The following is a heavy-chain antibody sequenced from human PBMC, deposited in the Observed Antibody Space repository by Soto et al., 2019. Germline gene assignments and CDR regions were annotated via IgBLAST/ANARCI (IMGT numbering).Heavy chain of an antibody. CDR2: IWSDGLNT. Sequence: QVQLVESGGGVVQPGKALILSCAASGVTFTGFAMHWVRQAPGKGLEWVANIWSDGLNTYYADSVKGRFTISRDSSGNTLYLQMTSLRVEDTAVYFCARDRDYSGLDVWGQGTTVTVSS. J-gene: IGHJ6*02. V-gene: IGHV3-33*01. CDR3: ARDRDYSGLDV. CDR1: GVTFTGFA. D-gene: IGHD3-10*01.